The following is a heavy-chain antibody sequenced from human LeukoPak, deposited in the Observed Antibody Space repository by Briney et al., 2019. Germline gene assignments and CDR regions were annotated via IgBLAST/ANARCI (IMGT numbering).Heavy chain of an antibody. CDR2: ISSAGGYI. J-gene: IGHJ4*02. V-gene: IGHV3-21*01. D-gene: IGHD2-2*01. CDR3: AREIVSSNSFDN. Sequence: PGGSLRLSCAASGFTFSSYTLNWVRQAPGKGLEWVSSISSAGGYIYHADSVKGRFTISRDNAKNSLYLQMNSLRAVATAVYYCAREIVSSNSFDNWGQGTLVTVSS. CDR1: GFTFSSYT.